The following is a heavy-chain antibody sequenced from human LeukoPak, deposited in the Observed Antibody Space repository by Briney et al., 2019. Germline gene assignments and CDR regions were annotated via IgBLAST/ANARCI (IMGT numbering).Heavy chain of an antibody. V-gene: IGHV4-34*01. D-gene: IGHD3-16*02. CDR2: INHSGGT. J-gene: IGHJ3*02. CDR1: GGSFSGYY. Sequence: PSETLSLTCAVYGGSFSGYYWSWIRQPPGKGLEWIGEINHSGGTNYNPSLKSRVTISVDTSKNQFSLKLSSVTAADTAVYYCARGLLNYIWGNYRSGDAFDIWGQGTMVTVSS. CDR3: ARGLLNYIWGNYRSGDAFDI.